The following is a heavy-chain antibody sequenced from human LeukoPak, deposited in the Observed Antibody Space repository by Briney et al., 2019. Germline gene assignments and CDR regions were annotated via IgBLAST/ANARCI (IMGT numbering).Heavy chain of an antibody. V-gene: IGHV4-38-2*02. J-gene: IGHJ4*02. CDR3: ARETVVPVGFAY. CDR1: GYYISSGYY. CDR2: IHGSGSI. D-gene: IGHD2-15*01. Sequence: PSETLSLTCTVSGYYISSGYYWAWFRQPPGKGLEWIASIHGSGSISYNPSLKSRVTISKDTSKNQFSPKVTSVTAADTAVYYCARETVVPVGFAYWGQGILVTVSS.